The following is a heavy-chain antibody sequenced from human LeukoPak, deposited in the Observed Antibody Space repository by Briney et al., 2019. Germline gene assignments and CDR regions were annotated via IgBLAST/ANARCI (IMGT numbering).Heavy chain of an antibody. CDR1: GGSFSGYY. V-gene: IGHV4-34*01. Sequence: SETLSLTCAVYGGSFSGYYWSWIRQPPGKGLEWIGEINHSGSTNYNPSLKSRVTISVDTSKNQFSLKLSSVTAADTAVYYCARGVRGVVVVAATFDYWGQGTLVTVSS. J-gene: IGHJ4*02. CDR2: INHSGST. CDR3: ARGVRGVVVVAATFDY. D-gene: IGHD2-15*01.